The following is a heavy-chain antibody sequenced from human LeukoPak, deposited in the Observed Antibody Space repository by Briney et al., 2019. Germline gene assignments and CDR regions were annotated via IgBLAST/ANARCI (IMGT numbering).Heavy chain of an antibody. D-gene: IGHD3-3*01. J-gene: IGHJ4*02. CDR1: GFTFSSYS. Sequence: GGSLRLSCAASGFTFSSYSMTWVRQAPGKGLEWVSSISSSSSYIYYADSVKGRFTISRDNAKNSLYLQMNSLRAEDTAVYYCATKQYYDFWSGPLNYFDYWGQGTLVTVPS. CDR2: ISSSSSYI. CDR3: ATKQYYDFWSGPLNYFDY. V-gene: IGHV3-21*01.